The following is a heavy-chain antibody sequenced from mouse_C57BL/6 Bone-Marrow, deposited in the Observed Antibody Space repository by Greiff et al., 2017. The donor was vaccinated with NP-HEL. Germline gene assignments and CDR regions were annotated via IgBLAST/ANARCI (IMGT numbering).Heavy chain of an antibody. CDR2: IWSGGST. V-gene: IGHV2-2*01. CDR1: GFSLTSYG. D-gene: IGHD2-3*01. CDR3: ARCDGYFDY. Sequence: QVQLKQSGPGLVQPSQSLSITCTVSGFSLTSYGVHWVRQSPGKGLEWLGVIWSGGSTDYNAAFISRLSISKDNSKSQVFFKMNSLQADDTAIYYCARCDGYFDYWGQGTTLTVSS. J-gene: IGHJ2*01.